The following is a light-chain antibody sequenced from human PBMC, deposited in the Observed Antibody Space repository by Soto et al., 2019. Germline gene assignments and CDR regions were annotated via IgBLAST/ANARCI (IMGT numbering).Light chain of an antibody. CDR1: QSVNSN. J-gene: IGKJ1*01. V-gene: IGKV3-15*01. CDR3: QQYKDWPLWT. Sequence: EIVMTQSPATLSVSPGERATLSCRASQSVNSNLAWYQHKPGQAPRLLIYGASTRATGIPARFGGSGSVTEFTLNISSLQSEDFAVYYCQQYKDWPLWTFGQGTKVEIE. CDR2: GAS.